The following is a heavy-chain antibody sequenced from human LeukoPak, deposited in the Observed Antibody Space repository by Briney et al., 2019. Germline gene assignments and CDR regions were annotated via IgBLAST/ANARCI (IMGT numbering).Heavy chain of an antibody. CDR2: INPNSGGT. CDR3: ARAETVRGYYDSSGYYYGAY. D-gene: IGHD3-22*01. J-gene: IGHJ4*02. CDR1: GYTFTGYY. Sequence: EASVKVSFKASGYTFTGYYMHWVRQAPGQGLEWMGWINPNSGGTNYAQKFQGRVTMTRDTSISTAYMELSRLRSDDTAVYYCARAETVRGYYDSSGYYYGAYWGQGTLVTVSS. V-gene: IGHV1-2*02.